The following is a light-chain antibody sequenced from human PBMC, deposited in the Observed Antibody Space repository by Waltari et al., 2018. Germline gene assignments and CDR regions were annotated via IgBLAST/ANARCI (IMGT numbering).Light chain of an antibody. Sequence: DIQLSQSPSSVSAFVGDRVTITCRASQGISNWLAWYQQKPGEPPRLLIYAASSLQSGVPYRFSGSGSGTDFTLTISSLQSEDFAAYYCQHAKSFPLTFGPGTKVDIK. CDR2: AAS. J-gene: IGKJ3*01. CDR1: QGISNW. CDR3: QHAKSFPLT. V-gene: IGKV1-12*01.